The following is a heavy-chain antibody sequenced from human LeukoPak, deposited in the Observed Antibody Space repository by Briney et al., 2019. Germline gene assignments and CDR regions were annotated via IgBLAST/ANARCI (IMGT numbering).Heavy chain of an antibody. D-gene: IGHD3-10*01. CDR1: GDSISNYY. J-gene: IGHJ4*02. CDR2: IYYSGST. CDR3: ARGGGYFDY. V-gene: IGHV4-59*01. Sequence: PSETLSLTCIISGDSISNYYWSWIRQPPGKGLERIGYIYYSGSTNYNPSLKSRVTISVDTSKNQFSLKLSSVTAADTAVYYCARGGGYFDYWGQGTLVTVSS.